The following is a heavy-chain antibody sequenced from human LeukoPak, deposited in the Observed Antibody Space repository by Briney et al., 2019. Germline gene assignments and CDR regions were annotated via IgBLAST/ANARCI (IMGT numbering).Heavy chain of an antibody. CDR1: GFTFNIYS. CDR2: ISSTSNTI. J-gene: IGHJ4*02. D-gene: IGHD3-10*01. CDR3: ARAWFYYGSGLDY. Sequence: PGGSLRLSCAASGFTFNIYSMNWVRQAPGKGLEWVSYISSTSNTIYYTESVKGRFTISRDNAKNSLYLQMNSLRAEDTAVYYRARAWFYYGSGLDYWGQGTLVTVSS. V-gene: IGHV3-48*01.